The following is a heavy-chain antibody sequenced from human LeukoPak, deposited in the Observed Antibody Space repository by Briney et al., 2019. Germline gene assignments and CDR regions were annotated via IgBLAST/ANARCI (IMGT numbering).Heavy chain of an antibody. CDR3: AKATGIAVYNDAFDI. CDR2: ISGSGGDT. J-gene: IGHJ3*02. D-gene: IGHD6-19*01. V-gene: IGHV3-23*01. Sequence: PGGSLRLSCAASGFTFSTYTMTWVRQAPGKGLEWVSYISGSGGDTYYADSVKGRFTISRDNSKNTLYLQMNSLRAEDTAVYYCAKATGIAVYNDAFDIWGQGTMVTVSS. CDR1: GFTFSTYT.